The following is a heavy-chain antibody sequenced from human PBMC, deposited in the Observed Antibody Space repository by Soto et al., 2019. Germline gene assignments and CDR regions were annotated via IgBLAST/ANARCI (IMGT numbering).Heavy chain of an antibody. CDR1: GYTFTYHG. CDR3: ARDISPRWSADF. V-gene: IGHV1-18*01. J-gene: IGHJ4*02. Sequence: QVQLVQSGAEVKKPGASVKVSCKASGYTFTYHGISWVRQAPGQGLEWMGWISTSNGDTNYEQNLQLRVTLTTDTSTSTAYMDLRRLRSDDTAVYYCARDISPRWSADFWGQGTLVTVSS. D-gene: IGHD2-15*01. CDR2: ISTSNGDT.